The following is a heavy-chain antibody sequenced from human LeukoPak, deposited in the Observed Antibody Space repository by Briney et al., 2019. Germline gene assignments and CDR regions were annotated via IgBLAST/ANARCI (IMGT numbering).Heavy chain of an antibody. J-gene: IGHJ4*02. CDR2: IYYSGST. D-gene: IGHD6-13*01. Sequence: SETLSLTCTVSGGSISSYYWSWIRQPPGKGLEWIGYIYYSGSTNYNPSLKSRVTISVDTSKNQFSLKLSSVTAADTAVYYCARAPYNSSWYYFDYWGQGTLVTVSS. CDR1: GGSISSYY. V-gene: IGHV4-59*01. CDR3: ARAPYNSSWYYFDY.